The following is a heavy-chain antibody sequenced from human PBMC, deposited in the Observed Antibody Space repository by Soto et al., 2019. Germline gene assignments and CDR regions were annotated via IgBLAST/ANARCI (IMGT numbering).Heavy chain of an antibody. Sequence: PSETLSLTCAVSGYSISPGFNWGWIWHRTGKGLEWIGGIYHGGRTYYYLSLKSRFSVPAHTSNNQTPFKLISGTAADPALYEGARDWGTCFYHFDCLGQVTLVTVAS. V-gene: IGHV4-38-2*02. J-gene: IGHJ4*02. D-gene: IGHD3-16*01. CDR2: IYHGGRT. CDR1: GYSISPGFN. CDR3: ARDWGTCFYHFDC.